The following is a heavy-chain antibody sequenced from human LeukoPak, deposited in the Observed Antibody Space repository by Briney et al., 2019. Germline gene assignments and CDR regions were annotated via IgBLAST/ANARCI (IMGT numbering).Heavy chain of an antibody. V-gene: IGHV3-30-3*01. Sequence: GRSLRLSCAASGFTFSSYAMHWVRQAPGKGLEWVAVTSSDGNIKYYADSVKGRFTISRDNSKNTLYLQMNSLRGEDTGVYYCARDPVPATARHFDCWGQGTLVTVSS. CDR1: GFTFSSYA. CDR3: ARDPVPATARHFDC. CDR2: TSSDGNIK. J-gene: IGHJ4*02. D-gene: IGHD1-1*01.